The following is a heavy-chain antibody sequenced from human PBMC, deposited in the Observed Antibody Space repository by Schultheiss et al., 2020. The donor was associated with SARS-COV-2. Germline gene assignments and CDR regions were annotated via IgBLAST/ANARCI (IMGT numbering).Heavy chain of an antibody. D-gene: IGHD4-17*01. CDR3: ARGQARYGDYESMDV. CDR2: IIPIFGTS. CDR1: GGTFSNFG. V-gene: IGHV1-69*06. J-gene: IGHJ6*03. Sequence: SVKVSCKTSGGTFSNFGISWVRQAPGQGLEWMGGIIPIFGTSNYAQRFQGRVTITADKSTSTAYMELGSLRSEDTAVYFCARGQARYGDYESMDVWGTGTTVTVSS.